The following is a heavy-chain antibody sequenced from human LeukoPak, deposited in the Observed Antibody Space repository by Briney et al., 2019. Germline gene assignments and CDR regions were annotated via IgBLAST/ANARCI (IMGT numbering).Heavy chain of an antibody. J-gene: IGHJ4*02. Sequence: SETLSLTCTVSGGSISSYYWSWIRQPPGKGLEWIGYIYYGGSTNYNPSLKSRVTISVDTSKNQFSLKLSSVTAADTAVYYCARQGYYDFWSGYSFDYWGQGTLVTVSS. V-gene: IGHV4-59*01. CDR3: ARQGYYDFWSGYSFDY. CDR2: IYYGGST. CDR1: GGSISSYY. D-gene: IGHD3-3*01.